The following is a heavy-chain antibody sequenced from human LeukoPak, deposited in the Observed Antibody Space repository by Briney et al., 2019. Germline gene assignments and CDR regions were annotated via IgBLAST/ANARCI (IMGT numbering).Heavy chain of an antibody. D-gene: IGHD3-3*01. J-gene: IGHJ6*03. Sequence: KTSETLSLTCAVYGGSFSGYYWSWIRQPPGKGLEWIGEINHSGSTNYNPSLKSRVTISVDTSKNQFSLKLSSVTAADTAVYYCARRFTIFGVVIIRMGYYMDVWGKGTTVTVSS. CDR2: INHSGST. V-gene: IGHV4-34*01. CDR1: GGSFSGYY. CDR3: ARRFTIFGVVIIRMGYYMDV.